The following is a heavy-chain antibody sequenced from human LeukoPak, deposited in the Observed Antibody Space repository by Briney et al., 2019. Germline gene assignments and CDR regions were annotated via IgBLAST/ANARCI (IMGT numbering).Heavy chain of an antibody. CDR1: GGTFTSYA. D-gene: IGHD5-18*01. CDR2: IIPIFGTA. Sequence: SVKVSCKASGGTFTSYAISWVRQAPGQGLEWMGGIIPIFGTANHAQKFQGRVTITADESTSTAYMELSSLRSEDTAVYYCATQPPALYSYGSESFDYWGQGTLVTVSS. J-gene: IGHJ4*02. CDR3: ATQPPALYSYGSESFDY. V-gene: IGHV1-69*13.